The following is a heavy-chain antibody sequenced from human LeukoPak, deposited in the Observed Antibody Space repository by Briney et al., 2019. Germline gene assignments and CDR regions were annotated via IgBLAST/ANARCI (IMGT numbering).Heavy chain of an antibody. CDR3: AKDERGYYDSSGFFGAIDY. V-gene: IGHV3-30*02. D-gene: IGHD3-22*01. J-gene: IGHJ4*02. CDR1: GFTFNRYA. CDR2: IWYDGSNK. Sequence: GGSLRLSCAASGFTFNRYAMHWVRQAPGKGLEWVAFIWYDGSNKYYADSVKGRFTVSRDNSKNTLYLQINSLRAEDTAVYYCAKDERGYYDSSGFFGAIDYWGQGCLVSVSS.